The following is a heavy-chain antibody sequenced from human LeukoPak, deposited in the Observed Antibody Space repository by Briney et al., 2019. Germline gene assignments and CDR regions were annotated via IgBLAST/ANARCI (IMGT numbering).Heavy chain of an antibody. J-gene: IGHJ4*02. V-gene: IGHV4-38-2*02. CDR1: GGSISGYY. CDR3: ARDKSYGYPYYFDY. D-gene: IGHD5-18*01. CDR2: IYHSGST. Sequence: SETLSLTCTVSGGSISGYYWGWIRQPPGKGLEWIGSIYHSGSTYYNPSLKSRVTISVDTSKNQFSLKLSSVTAADTAVYYCARDKSYGYPYYFDYWGQGTLVTVSS.